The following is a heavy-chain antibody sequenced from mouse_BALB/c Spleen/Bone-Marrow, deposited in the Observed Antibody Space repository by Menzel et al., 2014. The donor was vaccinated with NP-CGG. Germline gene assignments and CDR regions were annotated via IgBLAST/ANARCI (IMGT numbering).Heavy chain of an antibody. CDR1: GFNTKDTY. J-gene: IGHJ3*01. CDR3: ASLDDYIY. V-gene: IGHV14-3*02. D-gene: IGHD2-4*01. CDR2: IDPVNGNT. Sequence: VHVKQSGAELVKPGASVKLSCTASGFNTKDTYMHWVKQRPEQGLGWIGRIDPVNGNTKYDPKFQGKATITADTSSNTAYLQLSSLTSEDTAVYYCASLDDYIYWGQGTLVTVSA.